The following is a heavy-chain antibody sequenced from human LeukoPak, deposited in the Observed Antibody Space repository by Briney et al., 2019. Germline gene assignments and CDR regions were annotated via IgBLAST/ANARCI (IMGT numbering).Heavy chain of an antibody. J-gene: IGHJ4*02. V-gene: IGHV1-18*01. CDR3: AREYGGNPGLFGY. D-gene: IGHD4-23*01. CDR1: GYTFIGYS. Sequence: SSVKVSCKASGYTFIGYSISWVRQPPGHGLEWMGWITPYNGNTNYVQNFQGRVTMTTDTYTSTAYMELRSLRSDDTAVYYCAREYGGNPGLFGYWGQGTLVTVSS. CDR2: ITPYNGNT.